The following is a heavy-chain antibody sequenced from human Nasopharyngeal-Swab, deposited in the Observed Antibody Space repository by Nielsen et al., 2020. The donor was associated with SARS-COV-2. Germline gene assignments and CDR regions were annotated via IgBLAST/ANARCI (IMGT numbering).Heavy chain of an antibody. J-gene: IGHJ3*02. D-gene: IGHD2-15*01. CDR1: GFTFSSYW. V-gene: IGHV3-7*03. CDR3: ARGGVGAFDI. Sequence: GESLKISCAASGFTFSSYWMSWVRQAPGKGLEWVANIKQDGSEKYYVDSAKGRFTISRDNAKNSLYLQMNSLRAEDTAVYYCARGGVGAFDIWGQGTMVTVSS. CDR2: IKQDGSEK.